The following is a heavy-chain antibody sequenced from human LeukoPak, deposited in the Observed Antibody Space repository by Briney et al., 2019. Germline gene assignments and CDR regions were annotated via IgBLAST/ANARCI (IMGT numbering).Heavy chain of an antibody. CDR2: IYYSGST. J-gene: IGHJ4*02. CDR3: ASSPPGFTQLIGWGSYYTTFDS. Sequence: SSETLSLTCTVSGGSISSSNYYWGWIRQPPGKGLEWIGSIYYSGSTYYNPSLKSRVTISVDTSKNQFSLKLSSVTAADTAVYYCASSPPGFTQLIGWGSYYTTFDSWGQGPLVTVSS. CDR1: GGSISSSNYY. D-gene: IGHD3-10*01. V-gene: IGHV4-39*07.